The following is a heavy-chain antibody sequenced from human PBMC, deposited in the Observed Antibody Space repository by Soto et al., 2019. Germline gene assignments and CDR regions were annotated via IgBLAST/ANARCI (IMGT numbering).Heavy chain of an antibody. Sequence: EVQLVESGGGLVQPGGSLRLSCAASGFTFSLYSMSWVREAPGKGLEWVSYISRSSTGIHYAASVKGRFTISRDDATNSMHLQMNSLRDGDTAVYYCARAVTWGLDVWGQGTTVSISS. J-gene: IGHJ6*02. V-gene: IGHV3-48*02. CDR3: ARAVTWGLDV. CDR1: GFTFSLYS. D-gene: IGHD3-10*01. CDR2: ISRSSTGI.